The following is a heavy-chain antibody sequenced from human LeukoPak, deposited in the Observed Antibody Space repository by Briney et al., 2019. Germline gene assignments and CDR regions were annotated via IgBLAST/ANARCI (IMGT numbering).Heavy chain of an antibody. V-gene: IGHV3-64*01. D-gene: IGHD1-26*01. J-gene: IGHJ4*02. CDR1: GFTFSSYA. CDR3: ARANQWVWEWGSYFDY. Sequence: GGSLRLSCAASGFTFSSYAMHWVRQAPGKGLEYASAISSNGGSTYYANSVKGRFTISRDNSKNTLYLQMGSLRAEDMAVYYCARANQWVWEWGSYFDYWGQGTLVTVSS. CDR2: ISSNGGST.